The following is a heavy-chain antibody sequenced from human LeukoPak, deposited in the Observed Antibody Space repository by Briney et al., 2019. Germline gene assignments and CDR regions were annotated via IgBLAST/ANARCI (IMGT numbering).Heavy chain of an antibody. V-gene: IGHV4-4*08. CDR3: ARLAEYSSSSWFDP. CDR2: IYTSGST. CDR1: GGSFSGSS. D-gene: IGHD6-6*01. Sequence: SETLSLTCAVYGGSFSGSSWNWIRQPPGKGLEWIGYIYTSGSTNYNPSLKSRVTISVDTSKNQFSLKLSSVTAADTAVYYCARLAEYSSSSWFDPWGQGTLVTVSS. J-gene: IGHJ5*02.